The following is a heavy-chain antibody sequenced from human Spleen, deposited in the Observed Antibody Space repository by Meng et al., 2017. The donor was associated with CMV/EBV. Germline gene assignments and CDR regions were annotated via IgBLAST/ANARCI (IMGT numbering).Heavy chain of an antibody. V-gene: IGHV1-2*02. Sequence: VQVGQSGAEGKKPGASVKVSCKASGYTVTGYYMHWVRQAPGQGLEWMGWINPNSGGTNYAQKFQGRVTMTRDTSISTAYMEPSRLRSDDTAVYYCARDRPTVPHRYYFDYWGQGTLVTVSS. D-gene: IGHD4-17*01. CDR1: GYTVTGYY. CDR3: ARDRPTVPHRYYFDY. CDR2: INPNSGGT. J-gene: IGHJ4*02.